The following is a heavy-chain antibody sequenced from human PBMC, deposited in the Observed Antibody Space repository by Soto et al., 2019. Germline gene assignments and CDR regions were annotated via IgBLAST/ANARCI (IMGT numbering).Heavy chain of an antibody. CDR2: INAGNGNT. D-gene: IGHD2-2*01. V-gene: IGHV1-3*01. J-gene: IGHJ4*02. CDR3: ARELHIVVVPAAMGDY. CDR1: GYTFTSYA. Sequence: QVQLVQSGAEVKKPGASVKVSCKASGYTFTSYAMHWVRQAPGQRLEWMGWINAGNGNTKYSQKFQGRVNITRDTSASTAYMELSSLRSEDTAVYYCARELHIVVVPAAMGDYWGQGTLVTVSS.